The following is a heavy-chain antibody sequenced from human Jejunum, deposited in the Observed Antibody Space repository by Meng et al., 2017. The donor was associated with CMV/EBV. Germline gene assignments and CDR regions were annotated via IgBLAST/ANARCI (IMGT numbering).Heavy chain of an antibody. D-gene: IGHD3-3*01. V-gene: IGHV4-30-4*08. Sequence: QGRLQGSGPGLVKPSQTLSLTCSVSGGSIGSGDYYWSWIRQPPGKGLEWIGYIHDTGSTYYNPSLKSRVDISLGTSRNHFSLTLSSVTAEDTAVYFCARGSIFVSFDSWGQGTLVTVSS. CDR3: ARGSIFVSFDS. CDR1: GGSIGSGDYY. J-gene: IGHJ4*02. CDR2: IHDTGST.